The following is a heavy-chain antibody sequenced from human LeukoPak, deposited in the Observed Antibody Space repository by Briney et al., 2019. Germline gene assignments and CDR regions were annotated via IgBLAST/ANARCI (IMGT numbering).Heavy chain of an antibody. CDR1: GYTFTDYY. V-gene: IGHV1-69-2*01. CDR3: ATARIMITFGGAAPRQDNDY. CDR2: VDPEDGET. D-gene: IGHD3-16*01. Sequence: ASVKISCKVSGYTFTDYYMHWVQQAPGKGLEWIGLVDPEDGETIYAEKFQGRVTITADTSTDTAYMELSSLRSEDTAVYYCATARIMITFGGAAPRQDNDYWGQGTLVTVSS. J-gene: IGHJ4*02.